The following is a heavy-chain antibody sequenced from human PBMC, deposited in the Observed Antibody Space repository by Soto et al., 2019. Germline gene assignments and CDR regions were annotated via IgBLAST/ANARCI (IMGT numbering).Heavy chain of an antibody. Sequence: QVQLVQSGAEVKKPGASVKVSCKASGYTFTSYDINWVRQATGQGLEWMGWMNPNSGNTGYAQKFQGRVTMTRNTSISTAYMELSSLRSEDTAVYYCARGLKRYWSGGSCSPDYYYYYMDVWGKGTTVTVSS. CDR1: GYTFTSYD. CDR2: MNPNSGNT. V-gene: IGHV1-8*01. D-gene: IGHD2-15*01. CDR3: ARGLKRYWSGGSCSPDYYYYYMDV. J-gene: IGHJ6*03.